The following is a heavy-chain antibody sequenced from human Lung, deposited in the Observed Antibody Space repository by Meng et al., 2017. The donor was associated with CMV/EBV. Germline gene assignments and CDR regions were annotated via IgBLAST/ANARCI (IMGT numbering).Heavy chain of an antibody. V-gene: IGHV3-21*06. CDR3: ARDYGSRGMDV. J-gene: IGHJ6*02. CDR2: ISSSGSYI. Sequence: SCAASGFTFSSYTLNWVRQPPGEGLEWVSSISSSGSYIYYAASVKGRFTISRVNAENSLYLQMSGLRAEDTAVYFCARDYGSRGMDVWGQGNTVNVAS. D-gene: IGHD3-10*01. CDR1: GFTFSSYT.